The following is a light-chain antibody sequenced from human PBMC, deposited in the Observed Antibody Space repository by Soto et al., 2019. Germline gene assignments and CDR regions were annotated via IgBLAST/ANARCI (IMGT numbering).Light chain of an antibody. CDR2: DAS. Sequence: EIVLTQSPATLSLSPCERSTLSCMASQSVSSSYLAWYQQKPGQAPRLLIYDASHRAAGIPARFSGSGFGTDFTLTISSLEPEDAAVYYCQQRRSWQVTFGQGTRLEIK. J-gene: IGKJ5*01. CDR1: QSVSSSY. V-gene: IGKV3D-11*02. CDR3: QQRRSWQVT.